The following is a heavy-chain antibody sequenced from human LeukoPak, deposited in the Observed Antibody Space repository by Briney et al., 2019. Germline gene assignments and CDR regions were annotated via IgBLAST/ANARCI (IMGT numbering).Heavy chain of an antibody. J-gene: IGHJ4*02. CDR3: ARKGDSSGVFDY. V-gene: IGHV3-33*01. Sequence: GGSLRLSCAASGFTFSSYAMQWVRQAPGKGLEWVAIIWYDGSNKYYADSLKGRFTISRDNSKNTLYLEMNSLRVEDTAVYYCARKGDSSGVFDYWGQGTLATVSS. D-gene: IGHD6-25*01. CDR1: GFTFSSYA. CDR2: IWYDGSNK.